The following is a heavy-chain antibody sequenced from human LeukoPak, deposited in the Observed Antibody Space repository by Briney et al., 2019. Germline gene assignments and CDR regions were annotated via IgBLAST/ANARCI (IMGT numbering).Heavy chain of an antibody. Sequence: SVKVSCKASGGTFSSYAISWVRQAPGQGLEWMGGIIPIFGTANYAQKFQGRVTITADESTSTAYMELSSLRSEDTAVYYCARFGYSYGSDYYYGMDVWGQGTTVTVSS. D-gene: IGHD5-18*01. V-gene: IGHV1-69*13. J-gene: IGHJ6*02. CDR2: IIPIFGTA. CDR3: ARFGYSYGSDYYYGMDV. CDR1: GGTFSSYA.